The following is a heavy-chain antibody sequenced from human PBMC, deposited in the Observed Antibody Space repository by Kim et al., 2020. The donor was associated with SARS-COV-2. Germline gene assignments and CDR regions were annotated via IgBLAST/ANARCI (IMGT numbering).Heavy chain of an antibody. V-gene: IGHV4-39*01. CDR2: IDYTGTT. J-gene: IGHJ5*02. CDR1: GGSISSGDFY. Sequence: SETLSLSCAVFGGSISSGDFYWGWIRQPPGKGLEWIGNIDYTGTTYYSPSLKSRVSMSVDSSKNQFSLRLTSLTAAVTAVYYCARPCRRRGGGAWFDPWAREPWSPSPQ. CDR3: ARPCRRRGGGAWFDP. D-gene: IGHD1-1*01.